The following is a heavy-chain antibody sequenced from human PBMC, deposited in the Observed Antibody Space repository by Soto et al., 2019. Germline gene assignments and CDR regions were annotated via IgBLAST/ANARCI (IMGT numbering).Heavy chain of an antibody. V-gene: IGHV1-69*13. J-gene: IGHJ4*02. Sequence: SVEVGCTSSGGTVCSCAISGVRKTPGQGLEWMGGIIPIFGTANYAQKFQGRVTITADESTSTAYMELSSLRSEDTAVYYCARGVDSSSSSFPYWGQGTLVTVSS. CDR2: IIPIFGTA. D-gene: IGHD6-6*01. CDR1: GGTVCSCA. CDR3: ARGVDSSSSSFPY.